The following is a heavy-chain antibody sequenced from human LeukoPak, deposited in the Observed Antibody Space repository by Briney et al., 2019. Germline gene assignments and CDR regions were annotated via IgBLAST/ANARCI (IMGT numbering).Heavy chain of an antibody. CDR3: ARESVRGAQYYFDY. CDR2: INPSGGTT. CDR1: GYTFTSYY. J-gene: IGHJ4*02. Sequence: ASVKVSCKASGYTFTSYYMHWVRQAPGRELEWMGIINPSGGTTSYAQKFQGRVTMTRDTSTNTVYMELNSLRSEDTAVYYCARESVRGAQYYFDYWGQGTLVTVSS. D-gene: IGHD3-10*01. V-gene: IGHV1-46*01.